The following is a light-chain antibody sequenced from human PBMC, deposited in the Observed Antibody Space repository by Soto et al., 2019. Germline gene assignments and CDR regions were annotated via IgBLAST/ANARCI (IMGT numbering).Light chain of an antibody. V-gene: IGLV2-8*01. Sequence: QSALTQPPSASGSPGQSVTISCTGTSSDVGAYNYVSWYQQHPGKAPKLMIYDVSKRPSGVPYRFSGSKSGNAAFLTVSGLQGEDEADYYCSSYAGSSWVFGGGTKLTVL. J-gene: IGLJ3*02. CDR2: DVS. CDR3: SSYAGSSWV. CDR1: SSDVGAYNY.